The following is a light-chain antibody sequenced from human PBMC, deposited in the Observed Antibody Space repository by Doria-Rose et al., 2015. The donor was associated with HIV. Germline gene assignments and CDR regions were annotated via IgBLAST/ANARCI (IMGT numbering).Light chain of an antibody. CDR1: QSLLYTSKNY. CDR3: QQYYDTPS. V-gene: IGKV4-1*01. J-gene: IGKJ3*01. CDR2: WAS. Sequence: DIRMTQSPESLGMFLGERATLNCKSNQSLLYTSKNYLAWYQQKPGRPPKLLIYWASTRQSGVPARFSGSGFGTDFTLTISSLEAEDVAVYYCQQYYDTPSFGPGTTVDIK.